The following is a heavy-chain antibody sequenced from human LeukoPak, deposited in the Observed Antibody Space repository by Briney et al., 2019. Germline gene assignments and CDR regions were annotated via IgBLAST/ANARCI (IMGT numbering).Heavy chain of an antibody. CDR3: ARESGKFDY. V-gene: IGHV3-43*02. CDR2: ISGDGVST. J-gene: IGHJ4*02. CDR1: GFTFSSYA. Sequence: GGSLRLSCAASGFTFSSYAMNWVRQAPGKGLEWVSLISGDGVSTFYADSVKGRFSISRDNSKNSLSLEMNSLRTEDTAMYYCARESGKFDYWGQGTLVAVSS.